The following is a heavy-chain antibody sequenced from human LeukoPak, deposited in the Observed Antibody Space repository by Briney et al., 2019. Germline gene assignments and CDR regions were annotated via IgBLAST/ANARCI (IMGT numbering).Heavy chain of an antibody. Sequence: GASVKVSRKASGYTFTGYYMHWVRQAPGQGLEWMGWINPNSGGTNYAQKFQGRVTMTRDTSITTAYMELSRLRSDDTAVYYCASPVQRGNSYLFDYWGQGTLVTVSS. CDR3: ASPVQRGNSYLFDY. V-gene: IGHV1-2*02. J-gene: IGHJ4*02. D-gene: IGHD1-1*01. CDR1: GYTFTGYY. CDR2: INPNSGGT.